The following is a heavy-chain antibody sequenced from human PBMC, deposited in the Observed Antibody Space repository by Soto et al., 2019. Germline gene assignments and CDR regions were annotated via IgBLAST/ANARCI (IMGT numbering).Heavy chain of an antibody. J-gene: IGHJ6*02. V-gene: IGHV1-18*01. Sequence: QVQLVQSGAEVKKPGASVKVSCKASGYTFTSYGISWVRQAPGQGLEWMGWISAYNGNTNYAQKLQGRVTMTTDTSTGTAYMELRSLRFDDTAVYYCARDSPDDSLGGYYYGRDVWGQGTTVTVSS. CDR2: ISAYNGNT. D-gene: IGHD3-22*01. CDR3: ARDSPDDSLGGYYYGRDV. CDR1: GYTFTSYG.